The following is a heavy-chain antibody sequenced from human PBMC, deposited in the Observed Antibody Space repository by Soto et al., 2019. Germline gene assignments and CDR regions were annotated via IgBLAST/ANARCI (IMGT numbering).Heavy chain of an antibody. V-gene: IGHV5-10-1*01. J-gene: IGHJ4*02. CDR2: IDPSDSYS. Sequence: PGESLKISCRGSGYSFTNFWINWVRQMPGKGLEWMGRIDPSDSYSNYSPSFQGHVTISADKSITTAYLQWSSLKASDTAMYYCARLSTSYYDTQFDYWGQGTLVTVSS. CDR3: ARLSTSYYDTQFDY. D-gene: IGHD3-9*01. CDR1: GYSFTNFW.